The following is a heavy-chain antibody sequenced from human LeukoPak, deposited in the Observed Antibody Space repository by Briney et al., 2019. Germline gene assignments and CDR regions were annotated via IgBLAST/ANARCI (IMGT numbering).Heavy chain of an antibody. CDR1: GGSISSSNW. J-gene: IGHJ4*02. Sequence: SETLSLTCAVSGGSISSSNWWGWVRQPPGKGLEWIGEIYHSGSTNYNPSLKSRVTISVDTSMNQFSLKLSSVTAADTAVYYCARGLMYYDILTGYYKTRYFDYWGQGTLVTVSS. CDR3: ARGLMYYDILTGYYKTRYFDY. D-gene: IGHD3-9*01. V-gene: IGHV4-4*02. CDR2: IYHSGST.